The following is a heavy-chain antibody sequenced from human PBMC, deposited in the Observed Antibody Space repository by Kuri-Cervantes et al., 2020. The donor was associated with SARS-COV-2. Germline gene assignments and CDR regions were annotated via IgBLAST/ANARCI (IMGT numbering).Heavy chain of an antibody. CDR3: ASGYSIDY. J-gene: IGHJ4*02. Sequence: GESLKISCAASGFTFSSCAMSWVRQAPGKGLEWVSAISGSGGSTYYADSVKGRFTISRDNSKNTLYLQMNSLTAEDTAVYYCASGYSIDYWGQGTLVTVSS. V-gene: IGHV3-23*01. D-gene: IGHD3-22*01. CDR2: ISGSGGST. CDR1: GFTFSSCA.